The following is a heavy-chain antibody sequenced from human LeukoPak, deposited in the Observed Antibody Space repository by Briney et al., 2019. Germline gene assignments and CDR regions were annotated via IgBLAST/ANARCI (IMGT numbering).Heavy chain of an antibody. CDR1: GFTFTSYA. D-gene: IGHD1-26*01. CDR2: ISGSGSST. Sequence: GGSLRLSCAASGFTFTSYAMNWVRQAPGKGLEWVSTISGSGSSTYYVDSVKGRFTISRDISKNTLYVQMNSLRAEDAAVYYCAKDKGWGYSSYDYYGMDVWGQGTTVTVSS. V-gene: IGHV3-23*01. J-gene: IGHJ6*02. CDR3: AKDKGWGYSSYDYYGMDV.